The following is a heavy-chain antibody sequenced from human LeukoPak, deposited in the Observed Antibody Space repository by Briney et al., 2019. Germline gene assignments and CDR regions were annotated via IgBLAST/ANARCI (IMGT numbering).Heavy chain of an antibody. V-gene: IGHV3-30*04. CDR1: GFTFSSYA. J-gene: IGHJ4*02. CDR3: AKDLPYYYDSSGQNPFDY. CDR2: ISYDGSNK. Sequence: GGSLRLSCAASGFTFSSYAMHWVRQAPGKGLEWVAVISYDGSNKYYADSVKGRFTISRDNSKNTLYLQMNSLRAEDTAVYYCAKDLPYYYDSSGQNPFDYWGQGTLVTVSS. D-gene: IGHD3-22*01.